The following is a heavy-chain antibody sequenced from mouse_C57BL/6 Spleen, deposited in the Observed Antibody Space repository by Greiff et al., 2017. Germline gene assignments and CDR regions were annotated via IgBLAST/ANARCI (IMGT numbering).Heavy chain of an antibody. D-gene: IGHD1-1*01. V-gene: IGHV5-15*01. CDR2: ISNLAYSI. Sequence: EVQGVESGGGLVQPGGSLKLSCAASGFTFSDYGMAWVRQAPRKGPEWVAFISNLAYSIYYADTVTGRFTISRENAKNTLYLEMSSLRSEDTAMYYCARHGNYYGSSYRYVDVWGTGTTVTVSS. CDR1: GFTFSDYG. CDR3: ARHGNYYGSSYRYVDV. J-gene: IGHJ1*03.